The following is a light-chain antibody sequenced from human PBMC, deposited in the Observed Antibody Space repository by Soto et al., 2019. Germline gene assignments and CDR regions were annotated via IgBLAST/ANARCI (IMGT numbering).Light chain of an antibody. V-gene: IGKV2-28*01. CDR2: LGS. CDR3: MQALQTPT. J-gene: IGKJ5*01. Sequence: DIVMTQSPLSLPVTPGEPASSSCRSSQSLLYSNGYNYLDWYLQKPGQSPQHLIYLGSNRASGVPDRFSGSGSGTDFTLNISRVEAEDVGVYYCMQALQTPTFGQGTRLEIK. CDR1: QSLLYSNGYNY.